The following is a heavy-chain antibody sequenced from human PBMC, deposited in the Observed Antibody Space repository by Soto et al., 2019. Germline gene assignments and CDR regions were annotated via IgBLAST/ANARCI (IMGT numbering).Heavy chain of an antibody. CDR2: ISYDGSNK. CDR1: GFTFSSYA. Sequence: QVQLVESGGGVVQPGRSLRLSCAAAGFTFSSYAMHWVRQAPGKGLEWVAVISYDGSNKYYADSVKGRFTIFRDHSTNTLYLQKNSLRGQDTAVYYSARGRDGYNDTYYYYGMDVWGQGTTVTVSS. V-gene: IGHV3-30-3*01. CDR3: ARGRDGYNDTYYYYGMDV. J-gene: IGHJ6*02. D-gene: IGHD3-22*01.